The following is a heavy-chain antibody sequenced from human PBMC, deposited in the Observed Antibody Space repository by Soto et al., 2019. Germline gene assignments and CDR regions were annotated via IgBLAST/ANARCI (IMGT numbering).Heavy chain of an antibody. CDR3: AMKSSSSSWCDP. D-gene: IGHD6-6*01. CDR2: ISGYNGNT. V-gene: IGHV1-18*01. Sequence: QVQLVQSGDEVKNPGASVQVSCKTSGYTFFSYGISWVRQAPGQGLEWMGWISGYNGNTNYAQKFQARVTMTADTSKRTAYMELRSLRSDDTAFDDFAMKSSSSSWCDPWVQGNLVTDS. J-gene: IGHJ5*02. CDR1: GYTFFSYG.